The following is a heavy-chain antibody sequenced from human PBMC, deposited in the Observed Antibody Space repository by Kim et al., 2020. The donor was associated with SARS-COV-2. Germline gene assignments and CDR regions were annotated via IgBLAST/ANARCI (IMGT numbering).Heavy chain of an antibody. V-gene: IGHV3-30*03. CDR3: ARDRAPGPSFYYGLDV. D-gene: IGHD1-1*01. Sequence: GGSLRLSCEASGFTFSHHGMHWVRQVPGKGLEWVAVISYDGTEKQSADAVKGRFTISKVITENTVYLEMNSLRPDDTAVYYCARDRAPGPSFYYGLDVWGQGTTVTVSS. CDR2: ISYDGTEK. J-gene: IGHJ6*02. CDR1: GFTFSHHG.